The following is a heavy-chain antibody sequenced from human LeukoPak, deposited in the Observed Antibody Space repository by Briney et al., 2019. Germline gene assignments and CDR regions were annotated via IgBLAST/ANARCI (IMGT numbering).Heavy chain of an antibody. J-gene: IGHJ4*02. D-gene: IGHD6-13*01. Sequence: GESLKISCKGSGYSFASYWIGWVRQMPGKGLEWMGIIYPGDSDTRYSPSFQGQVTISADKSISTAYLQWSSLKASGTAMYYCARRRDSSSWPPDYYFDYWGQGTLVTVSS. V-gene: IGHV5-51*01. CDR1: GYSFASYW. CDR2: IYPGDSDT. CDR3: ARRRDSSSWPPDYYFDY.